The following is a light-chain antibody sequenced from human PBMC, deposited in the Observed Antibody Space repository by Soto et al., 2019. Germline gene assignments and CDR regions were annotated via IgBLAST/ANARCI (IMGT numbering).Light chain of an antibody. V-gene: IGLV2-11*01. J-gene: IGLJ1*01. CDR3: CSYAGSSYV. Sequence: QSALTQRRAVSGSPGQSVTISCTGTSSDVGGYNYVSWYQQHPGKAPKLMIYDVSKRPSGVPDRFSGSKSGNTASLTISGLQAEDEADYYCCSYAGSSYVFGTGTKVTVL. CDR2: DVS. CDR1: SSDVGGYNY.